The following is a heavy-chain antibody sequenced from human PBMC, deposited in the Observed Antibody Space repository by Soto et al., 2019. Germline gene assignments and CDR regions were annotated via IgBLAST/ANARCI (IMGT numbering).Heavy chain of an antibody. CDR1: GGTFSSYA. J-gene: IGHJ6*02. Sequence: QVQLVQSGAEVKKPGYSVKVSCKASGGTFSSYAISWVRQAPGQGLEWMGGIIPIFGTANYAQKFQGRVTITADESTSTAYMELSSLRSEDTAVYYCARDKDYYYYYGMDVWGHGTTVTVSS. CDR2: IIPIFGTA. V-gene: IGHV1-69*01. CDR3: ARDKDYYYYYGMDV.